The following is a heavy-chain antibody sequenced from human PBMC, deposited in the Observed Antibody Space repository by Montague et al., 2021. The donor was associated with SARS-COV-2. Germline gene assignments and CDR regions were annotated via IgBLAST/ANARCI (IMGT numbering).Heavy chain of an antibody. J-gene: IGHJ6*02. CDR2: ISSSGSTI. V-gene: IGHV3-48*03. Sequence: SLRLSCAASGFTFSSYEMNWVRQAPGGGLEWVSYISSSGSTIYYADSVKGRFTISRDNAKNSLYLQMNSLRAEDTAVYYCARYRVWYYYYYGMDVWGQGTTVTASS. D-gene: IGHD2-21*01. CDR1: GFTFSSYE. CDR3: ARYRVWYYYYYGMDV.